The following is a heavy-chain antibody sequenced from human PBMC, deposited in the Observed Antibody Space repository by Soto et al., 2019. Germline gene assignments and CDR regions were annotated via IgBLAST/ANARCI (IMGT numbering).Heavy chain of an antibody. J-gene: IGHJ4*02. CDR2: IYISGTP. CDR1: GDSINTTKYY. V-gene: IGHV4-30-4*08. CDR3: ARGATTEKVDS. Sequence: SETLSLTCTVSGDSINTTKYYWGWIRQPPEKGLEWIGHIYISGTPYNHPSLRSRVTISADTSMNQFSLALTSVTAADTAIYYCARGATTEKVDSWGQGILVTVSS.